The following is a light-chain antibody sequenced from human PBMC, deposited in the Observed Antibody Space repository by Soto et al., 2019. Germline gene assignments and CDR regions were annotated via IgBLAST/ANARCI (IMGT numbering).Light chain of an antibody. CDR3: SSYAGSNNWV. Sequence: QSALTQPPSASGSPGQSVTISCTGTSSDVGAYNFVSWFQQHPGKAPKLMIYEASERPSGVPDRFSGSKSGNTASLTVSGLQAEDEAHYYCSSYAGSNNWVFGGGTKLTVL. CDR2: EAS. CDR1: SSDVGAYNF. V-gene: IGLV2-8*01. J-gene: IGLJ3*02.